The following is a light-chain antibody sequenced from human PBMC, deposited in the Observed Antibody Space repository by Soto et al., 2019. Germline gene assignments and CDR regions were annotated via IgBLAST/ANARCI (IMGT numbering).Light chain of an antibody. CDR3: QAWDSSTAVV. CDR2: QDS. V-gene: IGLV3-1*01. J-gene: IGLJ2*01. Sequence: SSELTQPPSVSVSPGQTASITCSGDKLGHKYACWYQQKPGQSPVLVIYQDSKRPSGIPERFSGSNSGNTATLTISGTQAMDEADYYCQAWDSSTAVVFGRGTKLTVL. CDR1: KLGHKY.